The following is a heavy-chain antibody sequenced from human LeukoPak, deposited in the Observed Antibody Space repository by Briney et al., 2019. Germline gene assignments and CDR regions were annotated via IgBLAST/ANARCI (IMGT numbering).Heavy chain of an antibody. CDR1: GFAFDDSY. Sequence: PGGSLRLSCAASGFAFDDSYMSWVRHAPGKGLEWVSYINGGGGTYYYADSVRGRFTNSRDNAKNTLYLQMNSLRAEDTAVYYCVKGGLWVDFDYWGQGTLVTVSS. CDR2: INGGGGTY. CDR3: VKGGLWVDFDY. J-gene: IGHJ4*02. V-gene: IGHV3-11*01. D-gene: IGHD3-16*01.